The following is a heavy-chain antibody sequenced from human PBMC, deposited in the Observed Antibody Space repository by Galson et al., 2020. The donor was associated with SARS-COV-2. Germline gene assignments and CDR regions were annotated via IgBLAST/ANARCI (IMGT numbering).Heavy chain of an antibody. CDR2: ISSTTTTI. CDR3: ARVSDIVATYIDY. Sequence: GESLKISCAASGFTFSNYKMNWVRQAPGKGLEWVSYISSTTTTIYYADSVKGRFTISRDNAKNSLYLQMNSLRDEDTAMYYCARVSDIVATYIDYWGQGTLVTVSS. V-gene: IGHV3-48*02. CDR1: GFTFSNYK. J-gene: IGHJ4*02. D-gene: IGHD5-12*01.